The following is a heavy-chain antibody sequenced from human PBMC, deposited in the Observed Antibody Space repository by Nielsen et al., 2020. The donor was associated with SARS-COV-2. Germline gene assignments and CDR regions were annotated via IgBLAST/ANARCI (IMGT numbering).Heavy chain of an antibody. J-gene: IGHJ3*02. V-gene: IGHV3-30*02. Sequence: GESLKISCAASRFTFNRDGMSWVRQAPGKGLEWGVVTPHDGSTTSYADSVKGRFTISRDNSKNTLYLQMNSLRAEDTAVYYCAKGPIGSPTAIGAFDIWGLGTMVTVSS. CDR1: RFTFNRDG. CDR2: TPHDGSTT. D-gene: IGHD2-2*02. CDR3: AKGPIGSPTAIGAFDI.